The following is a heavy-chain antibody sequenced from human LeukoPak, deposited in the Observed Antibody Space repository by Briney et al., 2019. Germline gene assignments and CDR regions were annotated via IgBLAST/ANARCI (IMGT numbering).Heavy chain of an antibody. Sequence: SETLSLTCAVYGGSFSGYYWSWIRQPPGKGLEWIGEINHSGSTNYNPSLKSRVTISVDTSKNQFSLKLSSVTAADTAVYYCARGPRVRPSFLSGSYRNWFDPWGQGTLVTVSS. CDR2: INHSGST. V-gene: IGHV4-34*01. J-gene: IGHJ5*02. CDR3: ARGPRVRPSFLSGSYRNWFDP. D-gene: IGHD1-26*01. CDR1: GGSFSGYY.